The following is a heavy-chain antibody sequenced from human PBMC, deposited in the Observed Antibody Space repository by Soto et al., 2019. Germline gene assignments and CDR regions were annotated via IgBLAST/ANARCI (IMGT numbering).Heavy chain of an antibody. Sequence: PGGSLRLSCAASGFTFSSYGMHWVRQAPGKGLEWVAVIWYDGSNKYYVDSVKGRFTISRDNSKNTLYLQMNSLRAEDTAVYYCARDRDDYLHYYGMDVWGQGTTVTVSS. CDR2: IWYDGSNK. V-gene: IGHV3-33*01. CDR3: ARDRDDYLHYYGMDV. CDR1: GFTFSSYG. D-gene: IGHD4-17*01. J-gene: IGHJ6*02.